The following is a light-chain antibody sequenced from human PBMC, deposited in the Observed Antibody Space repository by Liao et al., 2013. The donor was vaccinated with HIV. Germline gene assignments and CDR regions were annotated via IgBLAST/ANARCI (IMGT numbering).Light chain of an antibody. CDR1: KIGTKS. V-gene: IGLV3-21*04. Sequence: SYVLTQPPSVSVAPGQTASIPCGGDKIGTKSVHWYQQKPGQAPVLVIYYDRDRPSVIPERFSGSNSGNTATLTISGVESGDEADFYCQVWDTSSADEVFGGGTKLTVL. CDR3: QVWDTSSADEV. J-gene: IGLJ3*02. CDR2: YDR.